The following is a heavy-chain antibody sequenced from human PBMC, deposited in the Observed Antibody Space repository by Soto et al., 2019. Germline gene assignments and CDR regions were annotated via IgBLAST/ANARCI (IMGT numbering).Heavy chain of an antibody. J-gene: IGHJ6*02. Sequence: SETLSLTCAVYGGSFSGYYWSWIRQPPGKGLEWIGEINHSGSTNYNPSLKSRVTISVDTSKNQFSLKLSSATAADTAVYYCARLGLAYSYGMDVWGQGTTVT. CDR1: GGSFSGYY. CDR3: ARLGLAYSYGMDV. V-gene: IGHV4-34*01. D-gene: IGHD3-16*01. CDR2: INHSGST.